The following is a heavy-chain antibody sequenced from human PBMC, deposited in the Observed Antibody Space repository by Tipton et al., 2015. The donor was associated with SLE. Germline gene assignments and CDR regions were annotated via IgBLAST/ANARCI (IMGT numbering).Heavy chain of an antibody. CDR3: ARSSGWHDAFDI. Sequence: TLSLTCAVYGGSFSGYYWSWIRQPPGKGLEWIGELNHSGSTNYNPSLKSRVTISVDTSKNQFSLKLSSVTAADTAVYYCARSSGWHDAFDIWGQGTMVTVSS. D-gene: IGHD6-19*01. CDR2: LNHSGST. J-gene: IGHJ3*02. CDR1: GGSFSGYY. V-gene: IGHV4-34*01.